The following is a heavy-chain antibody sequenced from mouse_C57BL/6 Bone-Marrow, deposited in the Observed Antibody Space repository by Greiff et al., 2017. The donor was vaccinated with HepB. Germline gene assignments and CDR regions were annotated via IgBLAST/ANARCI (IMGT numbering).Heavy chain of an antibody. CDR2: INPGSGGT. CDR3: ARGEAFSGQFAY. D-gene: IGHD3-2*02. J-gene: IGHJ3*01. Sequence: QVQLQQSGAELVRPGTSVKVSCKASGYAFTNYLIEWVKQRPGQGLEWIGVINPGSGGTNYNEKFKGKATLTADKSSSTAYMQLSSLTSEDSAVYFCARGEAFSGQFAYWGQGTLVTVSA. CDR1: GYAFTNYL. V-gene: IGHV1-54*01.